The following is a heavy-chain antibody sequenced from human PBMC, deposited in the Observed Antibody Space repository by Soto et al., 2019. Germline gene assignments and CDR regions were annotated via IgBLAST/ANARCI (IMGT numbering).Heavy chain of an antibody. D-gene: IGHD5-18*01. Sequence: QVQLQQWGAGLLKPSETLSLTCGVYNGSLSTHFWSWIRQSPVKGLEWIGGINHRGSTNYNPSLKSRVSISIDMSQNQVSLKVTSVTAADTAMYYCARGRSYGFNSWGQGTLVTVSS. CDR3: ARGRSYGFNS. J-gene: IGHJ1*01. V-gene: IGHV4-34*02. CDR1: NGSLSTHF. CDR2: INHRGST.